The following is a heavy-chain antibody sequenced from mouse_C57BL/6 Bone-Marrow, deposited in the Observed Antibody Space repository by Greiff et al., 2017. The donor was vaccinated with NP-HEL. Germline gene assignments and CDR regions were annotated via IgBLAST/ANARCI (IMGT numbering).Heavy chain of an antibody. Sequence: VKLQESGPGLVQPSQSLSITCTVSGFSLTSYGVHWVRQSPGKGLEWLGVIWSGGSTDYNAAFISRLSISKDNSKSQVFFKMNSLQADDTAIYYCARTYGYDGAWFAYWGQGTLVTVSA. J-gene: IGHJ3*01. V-gene: IGHV2-2*01. CDR3: ARTYGYDGAWFAY. CDR1: GFSLTSYG. CDR2: IWSGGST. D-gene: IGHD2-2*01.